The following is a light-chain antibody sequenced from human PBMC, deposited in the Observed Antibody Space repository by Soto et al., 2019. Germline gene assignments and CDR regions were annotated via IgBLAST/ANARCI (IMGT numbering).Light chain of an antibody. CDR3: QQYGGVPYT. J-gene: IGKJ2*01. CDR1: ESISRDY. CDR2: GAS. V-gene: IGKV3-20*01. Sequence: ILLTQSPGTLSLSPGQRATLYCRASESISRDYLAWYQQRLGQAPRLLIYGASSGATGIPDRFSGSGSGTDFTLTISRLEPEDFAIYYCQQYGGVPYTFGQGTKLEIK.